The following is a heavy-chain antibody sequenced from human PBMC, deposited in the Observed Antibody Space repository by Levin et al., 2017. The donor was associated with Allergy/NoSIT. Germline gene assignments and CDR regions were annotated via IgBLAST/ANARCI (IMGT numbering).Heavy chain of an antibody. CDR1: GLTFSNAW. V-gene: IGHV3-15*01. J-gene: IGHJ4*02. CDR2: VKNKAYGGTT. Sequence: GESLKISCSVSGLTFSNAWMSWVRQAPGTGLEWVGRVKNKAYGGTTEHAAPVKGRFTVSRDDSKNTLYLQMNSLKTEDTAVYYCATEGNWGFVDWGQGTLVTVSS. D-gene: IGHD7-27*01. CDR3: ATEGNWGFVD.